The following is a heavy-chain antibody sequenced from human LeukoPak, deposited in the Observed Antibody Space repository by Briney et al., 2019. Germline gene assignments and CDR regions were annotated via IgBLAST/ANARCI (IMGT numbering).Heavy chain of an antibody. V-gene: IGHV3-7*01. J-gene: IGHJ4*02. CDR1: GFTFSSYW. CDR3: ARDDSGPDH. D-gene: IGHD6-19*01. Sequence: GGSLGLSCAASGFTFSSYWMSWVRQAPGKGLEWVANMNQDGSEKYYVDSVKGRFTISRDNAENSLYLQMNSLRAEDTAVYYCARDDSGPDHWGQGALVTVSS. CDR2: MNQDGSEK.